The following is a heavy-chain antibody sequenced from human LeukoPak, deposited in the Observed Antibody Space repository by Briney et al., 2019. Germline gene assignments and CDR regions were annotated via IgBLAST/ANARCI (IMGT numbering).Heavy chain of an antibody. D-gene: IGHD1-26*01. CDR1: GFTFSSYA. Sequence: PGGSLRLSCAASGFTFSSYAMSWVRQAPGTGLEWVSAIRDSGSSTHYADSVKGRFTTSRDNSKNTLFLQMNSLRAEDTAIYYCAKYGPQDSGSSHFDYWGQGALVTVSS. V-gene: IGHV3-23*01. J-gene: IGHJ4*02. CDR3: AKYGPQDSGSSHFDY. CDR2: IRDSGSST.